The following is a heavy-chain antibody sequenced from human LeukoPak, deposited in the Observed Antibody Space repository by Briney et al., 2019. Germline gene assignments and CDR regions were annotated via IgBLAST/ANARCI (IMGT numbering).Heavy chain of an antibody. CDR3: ARVACSSTSCYDNWFDP. V-gene: IGHV4-34*01. Sequence: SETLSLTCAVYGGSFSGYYWSWIRQPPGKGLEWIGEINHSGSTNYNPSLKSRVTISVDTSKNQFSLKLSSVTAADTAVYYCARVACSSTSCYDNWFDPWGQGTLVTVSS. J-gene: IGHJ5*02. CDR2: INHSGST. CDR1: GGSFSGYY. D-gene: IGHD2-2*01.